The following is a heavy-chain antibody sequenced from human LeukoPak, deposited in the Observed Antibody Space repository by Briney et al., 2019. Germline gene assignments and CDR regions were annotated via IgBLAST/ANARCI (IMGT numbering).Heavy chain of an antibody. J-gene: IGHJ4*02. CDR2: IYYSGNT. CDR1: GGSISTYY. Sequence: SXTXSLTCTVSGGSISTYYWSWVRQPPGKGLEWIGCIYYSGNTNYNPSLKGRVTISVDTSKKQFSLKLSFVTAADTAVYYCARHGVAAPVYYFDYWGQGTLVTVSS. CDR3: ARHGVAAPVYYFDY. V-gene: IGHV4-59*08. D-gene: IGHD6-13*01.